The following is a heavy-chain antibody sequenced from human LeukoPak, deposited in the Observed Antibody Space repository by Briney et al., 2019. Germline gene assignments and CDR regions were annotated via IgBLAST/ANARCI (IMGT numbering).Heavy chain of an antibody. CDR3: AHLDYGDYLYYFDY. D-gene: IGHD4-17*01. CDR2: IYWNDDK. V-gene: IGHV2-5*01. J-gene: IGHJ4*02. CDR1: GFSLSTSGVG. Sequence: ESGPTLVNPTQTLTLTCTFSGFSLSTSGVGVGWIRQPPGKALEWLALIYWNDDKRYSPSLKSRLTITKDTSKNQVVLTMTNMDSVDTATYYCAHLDYGDYLYYFDYWGQGTLVTVSS.